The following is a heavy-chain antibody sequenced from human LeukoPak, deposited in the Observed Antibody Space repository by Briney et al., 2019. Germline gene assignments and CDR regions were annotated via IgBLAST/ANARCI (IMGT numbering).Heavy chain of an antibody. CDR2: IYYSGST. CDR1: GGSISSYY. CDR3: ARGRSSRGYRGRDLDY. V-gene: IGHV4-59*12. J-gene: IGHJ4*02. D-gene: IGHD5-18*01. Sequence: SETLSLTCTVSGGSISSYYWSWLRQPPGKGLEGIGYIYYSGSTNYNPSLKSRVTISVETSKQQFSRKLSSLPATGTAVYYCARGRSSRGYRGRDLDYWGQGTLVTVSS.